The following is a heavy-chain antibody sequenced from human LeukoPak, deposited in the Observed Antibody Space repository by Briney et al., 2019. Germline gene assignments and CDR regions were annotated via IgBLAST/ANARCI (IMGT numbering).Heavy chain of an antibody. D-gene: IGHD5-18*01. Sequence: ASMKVSCKVSGYTLTELSMHWVRQAPGKGLEWMGGFDPEDGETIYAQKFQGRVTMTEDTSTDTAYMELSSLRSEDTAVYYCATKYSYDAGYFDYWGQGTLVTVSS. CDR3: ATKYSYDAGYFDY. V-gene: IGHV1-24*01. J-gene: IGHJ4*02. CDR2: FDPEDGET. CDR1: GYTLTELS.